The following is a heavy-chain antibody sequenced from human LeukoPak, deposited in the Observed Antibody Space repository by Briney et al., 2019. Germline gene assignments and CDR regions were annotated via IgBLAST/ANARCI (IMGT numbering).Heavy chain of an antibody. CDR2: VSYEGTIK. J-gene: IGHJ5*01. CDR1: GFAFSNFA. V-gene: IGHV3-30*14. CDR3: AREKFDS. Sequence: PGRSLRLSCAASGFAFSNFAMHWVRQAPGKGLEWVAVVSYEGTIKYYTDSAKGRFTTSRDNSANIISLQMNNLTTDDTATYYCAREKFDSWGQGVLVTVSP.